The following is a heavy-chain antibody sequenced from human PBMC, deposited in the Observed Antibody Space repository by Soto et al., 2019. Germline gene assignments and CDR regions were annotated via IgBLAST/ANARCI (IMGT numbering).Heavy chain of an antibody. J-gene: IGHJ4*02. CDR2: ISYDGSNK. Sequence: QVQLVESGGGVVQPGRSLRLSCAASGFTFSSYGMHWVRQAPGKGLEWVAVISYDGSNKYYADSVKGRFTISRDNSKNTLYLQMNSLIAEDTAVYYCAKDYRMEAIAAAGTYKSGCYFDYWGQGTLVTVSS. CDR3: AKDYRMEAIAAAGTYKSGCYFDY. V-gene: IGHV3-30*18. CDR1: GFTFSSYG. D-gene: IGHD6-13*01.